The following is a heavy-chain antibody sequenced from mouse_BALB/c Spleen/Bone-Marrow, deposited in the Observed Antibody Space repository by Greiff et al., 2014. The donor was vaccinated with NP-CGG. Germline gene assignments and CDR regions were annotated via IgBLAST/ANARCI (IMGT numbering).Heavy chain of an antibody. J-gene: IGHJ2*01. D-gene: IGHD2-10*02. CDR3: ARKYGDH. CDR2: IYPGDGET. V-gene: IGHV1-80*01. CDR1: GYPFRSYW. Sequence: VTISCKASGYPFRSYWMHWVKQRPGQGLAWIGQIYPGDGETNYNGKFKGNATLTADKSSSTAYMQFISLTSEDSAVYFCARKYGDHRGQGTTLTVSS.